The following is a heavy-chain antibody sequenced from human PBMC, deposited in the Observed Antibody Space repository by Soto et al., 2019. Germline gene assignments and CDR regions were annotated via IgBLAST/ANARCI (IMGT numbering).Heavy chain of an antibody. V-gene: IGHV4-30-4*01. J-gene: IGHJ4*02. Sequence: QVQLQESGPGLVKPSQTLSLTCTVSGGSISSGDYYWSWIRQPPGKGLEWIGYIYYSGSPYYNPSLKSRFTISVDTSKNQFSLKLSSVTAADTAVYYGAIYGGNSAYFDYWGQGTLVTVSS. D-gene: IGHD4-17*01. CDR3: AIYGGNSAYFDY. CDR2: IYYSGSP. CDR1: GGSISSGDYY.